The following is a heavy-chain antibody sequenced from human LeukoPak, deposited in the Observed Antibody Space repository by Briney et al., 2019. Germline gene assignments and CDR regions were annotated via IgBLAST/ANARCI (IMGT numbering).Heavy chain of an antibody. J-gene: IGHJ4*02. CDR2: ISSSSSYI. CDR3: VRMNYVSSGWGAPFDH. Sequence: PGGSLRLSCAASGFTFSSYSMNWVRQAPGKGLEWVSSISSSSSYIYYADSVKGRFTISRDNAKNSLYLQMNSLRAEDTALYYCVRMNYVSSGWGAPFDHWAREPWSPSPQ. CDR1: GFTFSSYS. D-gene: IGHD1-7*01. V-gene: IGHV3-21*01.